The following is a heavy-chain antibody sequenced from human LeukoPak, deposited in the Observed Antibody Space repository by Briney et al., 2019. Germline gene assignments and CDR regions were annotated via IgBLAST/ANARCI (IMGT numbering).Heavy chain of an antibody. V-gene: IGHV3-7*01. CDR1: GFTFSSYW. J-gene: IGHJ6*02. CDR3: ARSYYGSGSHYYYYYGMDV. D-gene: IGHD3-10*01. CDR2: IKQDGSEK. Sequence: GGSLRLSCAASGFTFSSYWMSWVRQAPGKGLEWVTNIKQDGSEKYYVDSVKGRFTISRDNAKNSLYLQMNSLRAEDTAVYYCARSYYGSGSHYYYYYGMDVWGQGTTVTVSS.